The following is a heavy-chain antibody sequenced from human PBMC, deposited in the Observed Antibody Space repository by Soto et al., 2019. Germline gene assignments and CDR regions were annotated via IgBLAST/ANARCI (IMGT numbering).Heavy chain of an antibody. CDR3: ARVHLGGTNDWRNNCFDP. Sequence: ASVKVSCKASGYTFTSYYMHWVRQAPGQGLEWMGIINPSGGSTSYAQKFQGRVTMTRDTSTSTVYMELSSLRSEDTAVYYCARVHLGGTNDWRNNCFDPWGQGTLVTVSS. CDR2: INPSGGST. J-gene: IGHJ5*02. V-gene: IGHV1-46*01. D-gene: IGHD1-1*01. CDR1: GYTFTSYY.